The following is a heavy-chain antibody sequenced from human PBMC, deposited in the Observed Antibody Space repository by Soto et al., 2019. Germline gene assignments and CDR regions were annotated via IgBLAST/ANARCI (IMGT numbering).Heavy chain of an antibody. V-gene: IGHV1-8*01. CDR3: ASGGSSGWYFSYYYYGMDV. D-gene: IGHD6-19*01. Sequence: ASVKVSCKASGYTFTSYDINWARQATGQGLEWMGWMNPNSGNTGYAQKFQGRVTMTRNTSISTAYMELSSLRSEDTAVYYCASGGSSGWYFSYYYYGMDVWGQGTTVTVSS. CDR1: GYTFTSYD. J-gene: IGHJ6*02. CDR2: MNPNSGNT.